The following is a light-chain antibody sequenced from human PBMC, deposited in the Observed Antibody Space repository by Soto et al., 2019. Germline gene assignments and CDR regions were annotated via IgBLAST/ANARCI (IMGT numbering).Light chain of an antibody. V-gene: IGLV2-23*02. J-gene: IGLJ1*01. CDR1: GSVVGAYNL. CDR3: CSYAGTVAYV. CDR2: EVN. Sequence: QSVLTKPASVSGSPGQSITISCAGTGSVVGAYNLVSWYQQHPGKAPKLIIFEVNTRPSGISNRFSGSKSGDTASLTISGLQAEDEADYFCCSYAGTVAYVFGTGTKVTVL.